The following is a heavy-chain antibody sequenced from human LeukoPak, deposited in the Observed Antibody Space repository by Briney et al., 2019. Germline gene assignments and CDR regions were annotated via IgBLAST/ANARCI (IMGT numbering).Heavy chain of an antibody. V-gene: IGHV4-39*07. CDR3: ARGTLVEWTRTWIQPYYYYYMDV. J-gene: IGHJ6*03. D-gene: IGHD5-18*01. CDR1: SGSISTSNYY. Sequence: SETLSLTCTVSSGSISTSNYYWGWVRQPPGKALEWIGNIFYSGSTYYSPSLKSRVTISVDTSKNQFSLKLSSVTAADTAVYYCARGTLVEWTRTWIQPYYYYYMDVWGKGTTVTVSS. CDR2: IFYSGST.